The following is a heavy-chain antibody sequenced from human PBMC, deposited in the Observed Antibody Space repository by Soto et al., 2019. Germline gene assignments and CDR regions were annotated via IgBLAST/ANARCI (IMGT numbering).Heavy chain of an antibody. Sequence: QEQLVESGGGLVKPGGSLRLSCAASGFIFNDYYMSWIRQAPGKGLEWVAYISSGASNISYADSVKGRFTISRDNTKNLLYLQMNSLRAEDTDVYYCARDLKAVVNHIHYNHYGLDVWGQGTKVTVSS. D-gene: IGHD3-22*01. CDR3: ARDLKAVVNHIHYNHYGLDV. CDR2: ISSGASNI. V-gene: IGHV3-11*01. CDR1: GFIFNDYY. J-gene: IGHJ6*02.